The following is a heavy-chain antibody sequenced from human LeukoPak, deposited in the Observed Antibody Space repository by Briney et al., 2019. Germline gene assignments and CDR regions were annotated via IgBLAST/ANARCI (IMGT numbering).Heavy chain of an antibody. J-gene: IGHJ2*01. CDR2: IYYSGST. CDR1: GGSISSCY. V-gene: IGHV4-59*01. D-gene: IGHD1-1*01. Sequence: SETLSLTCTVSGGSISSCYWSWIRQPPGKGLEWIGYIYYSGSTNYNSSLKSRVTISVDTSKNQFSLKLSSVTAADTAVYYCARVTTGTYWYFDLWGRGTLVTVSS. CDR3: ARVTTGTYWYFDL.